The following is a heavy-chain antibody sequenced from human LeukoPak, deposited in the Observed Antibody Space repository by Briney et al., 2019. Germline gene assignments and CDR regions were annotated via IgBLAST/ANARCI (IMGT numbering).Heavy chain of an antibody. Sequence: SETLSLTCALYGGSFSGYYWSWIRQPPGKGLEWIGEIVHSGNTKYNPSLKSRVTILVDTSKNQFSLNLTSVTAADTAVYYCARFGSSTWYKGAFDIWSQGTMVTVAS. CDR3: ARFGSSTWYKGAFDI. J-gene: IGHJ3*02. CDR2: IVHSGNT. CDR1: GGSFSGYY. D-gene: IGHD6-13*01. V-gene: IGHV4-34*12.